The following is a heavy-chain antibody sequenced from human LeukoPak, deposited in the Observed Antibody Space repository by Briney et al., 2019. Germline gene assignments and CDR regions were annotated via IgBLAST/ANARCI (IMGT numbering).Heavy chain of an antibody. V-gene: IGHV4-59*01. Sequence: PSETLSLTCTVSGGSISGYYWSWIRQPPGKGLEWIGYIYDSGSTNYNPSLNNRVTISVDTSKNQFSLKVRSVTAADTAVYYCARDRMGYCSDGLCNLGMDVWGQGTTVTVSS. CDR2: IYDSGST. CDR1: GGSISGYY. D-gene: IGHD2-8*01. CDR3: ARDRMGYCSDGLCNLGMDV. J-gene: IGHJ6*02.